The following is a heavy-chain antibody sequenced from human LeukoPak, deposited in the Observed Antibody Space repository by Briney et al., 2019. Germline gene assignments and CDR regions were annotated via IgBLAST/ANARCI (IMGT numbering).Heavy chain of an antibody. V-gene: IGHV3-21*01. CDR2: ISSSTSYI. Sequence: PGGSLRLSCAASGFTFSSYSMNWVRQAPGKGLEWVSFISSSTSYISYADSVKGRFTISRDNAKSSLWLQMNSLRAEDTAMYYCARATNGRFDIWGQGTMVTISS. D-gene: IGHD2-8*01. J-gene: IGHJ3*02. CDR1: GFTFSSYS. CDR3: ARATNGRFDI.